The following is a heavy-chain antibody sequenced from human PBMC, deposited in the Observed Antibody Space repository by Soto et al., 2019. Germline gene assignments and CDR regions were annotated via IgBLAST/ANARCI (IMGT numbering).Heavy chain of an antibody. CDR3: AKARVRIVGANSFDY. V-gene: IGHV3-30*18. CDR1: GFTFSNYG. CDR2: ISDDGDKR. Sequence: GGSLRLSCVGSGFTFSNYGMHWVRQSPGKGLEWVALISDDGDKRYYADSARGRLIISRDNSKDTLYLQMNSLGPDDTAVYFCAKARVRIVGANSFDYWGQGT. D-gene: IGHD1-26*01. J-gene: IGHJ4*02.